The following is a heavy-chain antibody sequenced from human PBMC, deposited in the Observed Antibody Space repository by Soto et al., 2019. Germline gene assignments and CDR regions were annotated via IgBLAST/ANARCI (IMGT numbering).Heavy chain of an antibody. J-gene: IGHJ6*02. V-gene: IGHV1-3*01. D-gene: IGHD1-26*01. CDR2: INAGNGNT. CDR3: ARNGNSGSYNYYYGMDV. Sequence: ASVKVSFKASGYTFTSYAMHWVRQAPGQRLEWMGWINAGNGNTKYSQKFQGRVTITRDTSASTAYMELSSLRSEDTAVYYCARNGNSGSYNYYYGMDVWGQGTTVTVPS. CDR1: GYTFTSYA.